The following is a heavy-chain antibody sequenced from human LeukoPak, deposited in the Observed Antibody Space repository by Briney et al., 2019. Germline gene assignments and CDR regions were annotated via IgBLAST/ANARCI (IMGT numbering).Heavy chain of an antibody. CDR2: IYYSGST. V-gene: IGHV4-59*01. D-gene: IGHD1-26*01. CDR1: GGSISSYY. J-gene: IGHJ3*02. CDR3: AREIVGAWGAFDI. Sequence: SETLSLTCTVSGGSISSYYWSWIRQPPGKGLEWIGYIYYSGSTNYNPSLKSRVTTSVDTSKNQFSLKPSSVTAADTAVYYCAREIVGAWGAFDIWGQGTMVTVSS.